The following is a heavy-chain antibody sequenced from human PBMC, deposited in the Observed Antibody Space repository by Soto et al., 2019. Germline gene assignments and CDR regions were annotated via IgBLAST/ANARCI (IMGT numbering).Heavy chain of an antibody. V-gene: IGHV4-34*01. CDR1: GGSFSGYY. CDR3: AREGGSGSYYSWFDP. J-gene: IGHJ5*02. CDR2: INHSGST. Sequence: SETLSLTCAVYGGSFSGYYWSWIRQPPGKGLEWIGEINHSGSTNYNPSLKSRVTISVDTSKNQFSLKLSSVTAADTAVYYCAREGGSGSYYSWFDPWGQGTLVTVS. D-gene: IGHD3-10*01.